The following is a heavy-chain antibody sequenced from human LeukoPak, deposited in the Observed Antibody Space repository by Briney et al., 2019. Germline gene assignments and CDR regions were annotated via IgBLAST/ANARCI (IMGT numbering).Heavy chain of an antibody. J-gene: IGHJ4*02. CDR2: INHSGST. Sequence: SETLSLTCAVYGGSFNGYYWSWIRQPPGKGLEWIGEINHSGSTNYNPSLKSRVTISVDTSKNQFSLKLSSVTAADTAVYYCAGPGAARLDYWGQGTLVTVSS. V-gene: IGHV4-34*01. CDR1: GGSFNGYY. D-gene: IGHD6-6*01. CDR3: AGPGAARLDY.